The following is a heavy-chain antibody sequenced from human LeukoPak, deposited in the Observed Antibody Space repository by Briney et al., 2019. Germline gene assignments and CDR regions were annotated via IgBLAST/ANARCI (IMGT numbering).Heavy chain of an antibody. CDR3: ARGDYDILTGYYWPYDY. V-gene: IGHV1-69*13. Sequence: GASVKVSCKAPGGTFSSYAISWVRQAPGQGLEWMGGIIPIFGTANYAQKFQGRVTITADESTSTAYMELSSLRSEDTAVYYCARGDYDILTGYYWPYDYWGQGTLVTVSS. CDR2: IIPIFGTA. CDR1: GGTFSSYA. D-gene: IGHD3-9*01. J-gene: IGHJ4*02.